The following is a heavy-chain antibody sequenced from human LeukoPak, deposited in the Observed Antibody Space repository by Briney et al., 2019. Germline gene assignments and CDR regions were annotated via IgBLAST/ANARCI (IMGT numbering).Heavy chain of an antibody. CDR1: GFTFDDYA. CDR2: ISWNSGSI. CDR3: AKAINPHTGIDY. J-gene: IGHJ4*02. Sequence: GGSLRLSCAASGFTFDDYAMHWVRQAPGKGLEWVSGISWNSGSIGYADSVKGRFTISRDNAKSSLYLQMNSLRAEDTALYYCAKAINPHTGIDYWGQGTLVTVSS. D-gene: IGHD1-1*01. V-gene: IGHV3-9*01.